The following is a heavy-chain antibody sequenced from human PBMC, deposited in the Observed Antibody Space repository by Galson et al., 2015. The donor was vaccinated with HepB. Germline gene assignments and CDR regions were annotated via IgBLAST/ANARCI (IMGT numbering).Heavy chain of an antibody. J-gene: IGHJ4*02. D-gene: IGHD6-13*01. V-gene: IGHV4-38-2*02. CDR2: IYHSGST. CDR3: ARDGKSSSWYLPEVDY. Sequence: TVSGYSISSGYYWGWIRQPPGKGLEWIGSIYHSGSTYYNPSLKSRVTISVDTSKNQFSLKLSSVTAADTAVYYCARDGKSSSWYLPEVDYWGQGTLVTVSS. CDR1: GYSISSGYY.